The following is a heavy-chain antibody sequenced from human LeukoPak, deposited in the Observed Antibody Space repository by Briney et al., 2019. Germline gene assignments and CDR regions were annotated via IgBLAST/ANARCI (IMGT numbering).Heavy chain of an antibody. D-gene: IGHD2-15*01. V-gene: IGHV3-21*01. Sequence: GRSLRLSCTVSGFTVSSNSMSWVRQAPGKGLEWVSSISSSSSYIHYADSVKGRFTISRDNAKNSLYLQMNSLRAEDTAVYYCASGEDIVVVVAARKTYFDYWGQGTLVTVSS. CDR2: ISSSSSYI. CDR1: GFTVSSNS. J-gene: IGHJ4*02. CDR3: ASGEDIVVVVAARKTYFDY.